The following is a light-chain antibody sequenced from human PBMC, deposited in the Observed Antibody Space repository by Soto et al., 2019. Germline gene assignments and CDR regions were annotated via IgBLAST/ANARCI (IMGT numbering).Light chain of an antibody. Sequence: QSALAQPASVSGSPGQSITISCTGTTNDICNGYDSVSWYQQHPGKPPRLIIYEVTNRPSGVSYRFSGSKSGNTASLTISGLQAEDEADYYCSSFAGSNNCPYVFGTGTKVTV. CDR3: SSFAGSNNCPYV. CDR1: TNDICNGYDS. CDR2: EVT. V-gene: IGLV2-14*01. J-gene: IGLJ1*01.